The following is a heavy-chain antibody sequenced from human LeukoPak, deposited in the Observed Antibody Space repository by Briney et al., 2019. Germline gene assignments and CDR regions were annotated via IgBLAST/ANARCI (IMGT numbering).Heavy chain of an antibody. D-gene: IGHD3-16*01. CDR1: GFTFDDYG. CDR3: AKGGGGRLMYYYYMDV. V-gene: IGHV3-20*04. J-gene: IGHJ6*03. CDR2: INWNGGST. Sequence: GGSLRLSCAASGFTFDDYGMSWVRQAPGKGLEWVFGINWNGGSTGYADSVKGRFTISRDNAKNSLYLQMNSLRAEDMALYYCAKGGGGRLMYYYYMDVWGKGTTVTVSS.